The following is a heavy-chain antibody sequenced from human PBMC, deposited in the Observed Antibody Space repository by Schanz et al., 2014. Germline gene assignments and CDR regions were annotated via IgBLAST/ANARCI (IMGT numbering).Heavy chain of an antibody. CDR1: GSSFSAYY. D-gene: IGHD1-1*01. CDR2: FT. CDR3: VRELSGGTFDY. J-gene: IGHJ4*02. V-gene: IGHV1-2*06. Sequence: QVQLVQSGAELKNPGASVKVSCTASGSSFSAYYIHWMRQAPGQGLEWLGRFTHISQKFQGRVTMTRDTXSTTAYMELNSLXXXDTAVYYCVRELSGGTFDYWGQGALVTVSS.